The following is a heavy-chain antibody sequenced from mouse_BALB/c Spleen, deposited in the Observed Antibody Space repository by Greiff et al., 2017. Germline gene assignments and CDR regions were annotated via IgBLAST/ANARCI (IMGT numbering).Heavy chain of an antibody. V-gene: IGHV1S81*02. Sequence: QVQLQQPGAELVKPGASVKLSCKASGYTFTSYWMHWVKQRPGQGLEWIGEINPSNGRTNYNEKFKSKATLTVDKSSSTAYMQLSSLTSEDSAVYYCTRSSGYYFDYWGQGTTLTVSS. J-gene: IGHJ2*01. CDR3: TRSSGYYFDY. CDR1: GYTFTSYW. D-gene: IGHD1-2*01. CDR2: INPSNGRT.